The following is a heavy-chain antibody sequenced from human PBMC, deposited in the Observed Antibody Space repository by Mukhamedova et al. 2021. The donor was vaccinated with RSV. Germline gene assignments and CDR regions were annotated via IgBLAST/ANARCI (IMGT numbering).Heavy chain of an antibody. V-gene: IGHV3-23*01. CDR2: ISGSGGST. J-gene: IGHJ6*03. Sequence: GLEWVSSISGSGGSTYYADSVKGRFTISRDNSKNTLSLQMNSLRAEDTAVYYCAKVDQGYYYYYYMDVWGKGTTVTVSS. D-gene: IGHD5-12*01. CDR3: AKVDQGYYYYYYMDV.